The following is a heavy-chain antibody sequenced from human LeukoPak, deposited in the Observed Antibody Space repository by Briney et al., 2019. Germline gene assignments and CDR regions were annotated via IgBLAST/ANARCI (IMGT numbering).Heavy chain of an antibody. V-gene: IGHV1-69*13. Sequence: SVKVSCKASGGTFSSYAISWVRQAPGQGLEWMGGIIPIFGTANYAQKFQGRVTITADESTSTAYMELSSLRSEDTAVYYCASSSWKTNWFDPWGQGTLVTVSS. CDR3: ASSSWKTNWFDP. J-gene: IGHJ5*02. CDR1: GGTFSSYA. D-gene: IGHD6-13*01. CDR2: IIPIFGTA.